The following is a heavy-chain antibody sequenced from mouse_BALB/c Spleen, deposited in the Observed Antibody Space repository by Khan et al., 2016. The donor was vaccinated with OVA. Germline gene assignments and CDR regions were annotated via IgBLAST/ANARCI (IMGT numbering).Heavy chain of an antibody. CDR1: GYIFTNYW. Sequence: QVRLQQSGAEVVRPGASVKLSCKTSGYIFTNYWIHWVKQRSGQGLEWIARIYPGTDNTYYNEKLKDKATLTADKSSSTAYMQLSSLKSEDSAVYFCAREEALYYFDYWGHGTTLTVSS. CDR3: AREEALYYFDY. V-gene: IGHV1-76*01. J-gene: IGHJ2*01. D-gene: IGHD3-2*02. CDR2: IYPGTDNT.